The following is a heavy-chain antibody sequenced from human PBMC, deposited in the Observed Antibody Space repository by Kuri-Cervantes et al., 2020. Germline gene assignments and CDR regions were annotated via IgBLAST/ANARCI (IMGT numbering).Heavy chain of an antibody. J-gene: IGHJ4*02. Sequence: GGSLRLSCAASGFTISSYAMHWVRQAPGKGLEWVAVISYDGSNKYYADSVKGRFTISRDNSKNTLYLQMNSLRAEDTAVYYCARECIVGAAADYWGQGTLVTVSS. V-gene: IGHV3-30-3*01. D-gene: IGHD1-26*01. CDR2: ISYDGSNK. CDR3: ARECIVGAAADY. CDR1: GFTISSYA.